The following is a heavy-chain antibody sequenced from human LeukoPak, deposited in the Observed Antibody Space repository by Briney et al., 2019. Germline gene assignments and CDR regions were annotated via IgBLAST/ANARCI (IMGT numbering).Heavy chain of an antibody. V-gene: IGHV3-23*01. Sequence: GGSLRLSCAASGFTFSTSAMSWVRQAPGKGLEWVSAISARGGRTYYADSVKGRFTISRDVSKNTLYLQMNSLRAEDTAVYYCAKELRPNDYWGQGTLVTVSS. CDR1: GFTFSTSA. J-gene: IGHJ4*02. CDR3: AKELRPNDY. D-gene: IGHD2-21*01. CDR2: ISARGGRT.